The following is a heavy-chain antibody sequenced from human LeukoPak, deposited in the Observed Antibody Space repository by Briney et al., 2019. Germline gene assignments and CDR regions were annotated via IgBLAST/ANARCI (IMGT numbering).Heavy chain of an antibody. Sequence: GGSLRLSCAASAFTVSSNYMSWVRQAPGKGLEWVSVIYSGGSTYYADSVKGRFTISRDNSKNTLYLQMNSLRAEDTAVYYCAREPAAATPFDYWGQGTLVTVSS. CDR1: AFTVSSNY. V-gene: IGHV3-53*01. CDR2: IYSGGST. J-gene: IGHJ4*02. D-gene: IGHD2-2*01. CDR3: AREPAAATPFDY.